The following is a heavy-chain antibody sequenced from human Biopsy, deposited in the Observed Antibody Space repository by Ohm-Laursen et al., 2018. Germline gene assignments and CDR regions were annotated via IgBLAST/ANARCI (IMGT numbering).Heavy chain of an antibody. CDR3: VRLNRRGNIIFFDY. CDR2: RFHSGSP. CDR1: GGSITADF. Sequence: TLSLTCAVSGGSITADFWTWIRQTPGERLEWIGYRFHSGSPMYNPSLKSRVTISVDTSKSHFSLTLTSVTAADTAVYYCVRLNRRGNIIFFDYWGQGSLVTVSS. D-gene: IGHD3/OR15-3a*01. V-gene: IGHV4-59*08. J-gene: IGHJ4*02.